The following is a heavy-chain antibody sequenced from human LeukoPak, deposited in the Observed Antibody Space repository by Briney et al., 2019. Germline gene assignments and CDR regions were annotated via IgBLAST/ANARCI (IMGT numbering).Heavy chain of an antibody. CDR1: GYTFTGYY. V-gene: IGHV1-18*04. CDR2: ISAYNGNT. Sequence: ASVKVSCKASGYTFTGYYMHWVRQAPGQGLEWMGWISAYNGNTNYAQKLQGRVTMTTDTSTSTAYMELRSLRSDDTAVYYCARDFWSGRNYYGMDVWGQGTTVTVSS. D-gene: IGHD3-3*01. CDR3: ARDFWSGRNYYGMDV. J-gene: IGHJ6*02.